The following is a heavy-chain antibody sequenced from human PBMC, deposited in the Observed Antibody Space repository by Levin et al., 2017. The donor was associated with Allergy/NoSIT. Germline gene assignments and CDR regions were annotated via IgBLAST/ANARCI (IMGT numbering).Heavy chain of an antibody. Sequence: ASVKVSCKASGYTFTGYYMHWVRQAPGQGLEWMGWINPNSGGTNYAQKFQGRVTMTRDTSISTAYMELSRLRSDDTAVYYCARRGYYYDSSGYPLDIWGQGTMVTVSS. D-gene: IGHD3-22*01. V-gene: IGHV1-2*02. CDR2: INPNSGGT. CDR1: GYTFTGYY. CDR3: ARRGYYYDSSGYPLDI. J-gene: IGHJ3*02.